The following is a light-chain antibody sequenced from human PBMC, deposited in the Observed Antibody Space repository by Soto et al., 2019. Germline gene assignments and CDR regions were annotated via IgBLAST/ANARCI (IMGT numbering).Light chain of an antibody. CDR1: SSNIGSKT. CDR2: NSY. J-gene: IGLJ1*01. CDR3: AAWDASLNGYV. V-gene: IGLV1-44*01. Sequence: QSALTQPPSASGTPGQRVTISCSGSSSNIGSKTVNWYQQLPGTVPKLLIYNSYQRPSGVPDRFSGSKSGTSASLAISGLQSEDEADDYCAAWDASLNGYVFGAGTKVTVL.